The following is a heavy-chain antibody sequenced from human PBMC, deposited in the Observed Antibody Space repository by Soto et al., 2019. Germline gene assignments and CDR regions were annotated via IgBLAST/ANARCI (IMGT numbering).Heavy chain of an antibody. CDR3: AKDPWNTAMVDYFDY. CDR1: GFTFSSYA. CDR2: ISGSGGST. D-gene: IGHD5-18*01. V-gene: IGHV3-23*01. J-gene: IGHJ4*02. Sequence: GGSLRLSCAASGFTFSSYAMSWVRQAPGKGLEWVSAISGSGGSTYYADPVKGRFTISRDNSKNTLYLQMNSLRAEDTAVYYCAKDPWNTAMVDYFDYWGQGTLVTVSS.